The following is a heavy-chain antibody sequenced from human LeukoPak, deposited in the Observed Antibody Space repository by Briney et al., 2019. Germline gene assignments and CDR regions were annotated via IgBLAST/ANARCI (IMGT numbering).Heavy chain of an antibody. J-gene: IGHJ4*02. CDR1: GFTFSSYG. CDR2: IRYDGNYK. D-gene: IGHD6-19*01. Sequence: GGSLRLSCAASGFTFSSYGMHWVRQAPGKGLEWVAFIRYDGNYKYYADSVKGRFTISRDNSKNTLYLQMNSLRAEDTAVYYCATEQWLVFGYWGQGTPVTVSS. CDR3: ATEQWLVFGY. V-gene: IGHV3-30*02.